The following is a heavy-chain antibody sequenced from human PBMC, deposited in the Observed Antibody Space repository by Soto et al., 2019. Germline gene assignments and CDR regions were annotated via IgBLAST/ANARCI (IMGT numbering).Heavy chain of an antibody. Sequence: GASVKVSCKASGYTFTSYGISWVRQAPGQGLEWMGWISAYNGNTNYAQKLQGRVTITTDTSTSTAYMELRSLRSDDTAVYYCARVHLNIAAAGTDYWGQGTLVTVSS. V-gene: IGHV1-18*01. CDR2: ISAYNGNT. D-gene: IGHD6-13*01. J-gene: IGHJ4*02. CDR3: ARVHLNIAAAGTDY. CDR1: GYTFTSYG.